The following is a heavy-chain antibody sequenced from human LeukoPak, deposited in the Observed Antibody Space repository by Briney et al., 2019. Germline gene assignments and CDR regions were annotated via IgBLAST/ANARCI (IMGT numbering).Heavy chain of an antibody. CDR2: INHSGST. J-gene: IGHJ5*02. V-gene: IGHV4-34*01. D-gene: IGHD3-10*01. CDR1: GGSFSGHY. Sequence: SETLSLTCAVYGGSFSGHYWSWVRQPPGKGLEWIGEINHSGSTNYNPSLKSRVTTSVDTSKNQFSLKLSSVTAADTAVYYCAREVRGSGLQGHGWFDPWGQGTLVTVSS. CDR3: AREVRGSGLQGHGWFDP.